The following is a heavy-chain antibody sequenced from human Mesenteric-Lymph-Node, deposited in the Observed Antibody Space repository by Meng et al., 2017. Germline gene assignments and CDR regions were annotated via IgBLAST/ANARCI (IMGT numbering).Heavy chain of an antibody. CDR1: GYTFTSYY. CDR2: INPSGGST. J-gene: IGHJ4*02. D-gene: IGHD2-15*01. V-gene: IGHV1-46*01. Sequence: ASVKVSCKVSGYTFTSYYMHWVRQAPGQGLEWMGIINPSGGSTSYAQKFQGRVTMTRDTSTSTVYMELSSLRSEDTAVYYCARAGIVVVVAAKPFDYWGQGTLVTVSS. CDR3: ARAGIVVVVAAKPFDY.